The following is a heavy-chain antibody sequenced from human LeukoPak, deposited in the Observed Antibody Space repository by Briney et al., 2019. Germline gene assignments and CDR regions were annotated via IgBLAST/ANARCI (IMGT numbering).Heavy chain of an antibody. Sequence: GGSLRLSCAASGFRFADYAMHRVLQPPGKGLEWVSGISWNTGNLGYADSVKGRFTISRDNAKNSLYLQMNSLRVEDTALYYCAKAPGVTTGWFDPWGQGTLVTVSS. V-gene: IGHV3-9*01. D-gene: IGHD4-17*01. CDR2: ISWNTGNL. J-gene: IGHJ5*02. CDR3: AKAPGVTTGWFDP. CDR1: GFRFADYA.